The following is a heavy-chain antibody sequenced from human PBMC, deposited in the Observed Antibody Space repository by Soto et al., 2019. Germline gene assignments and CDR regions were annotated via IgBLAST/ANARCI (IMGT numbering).Heavy chain of an antibody. V-gene: IGHV4-34*01. CDR2: INHSGST. CDR1: GGSFSGYY. J-gene: IGHJ4*02. D-gene: IGHD6-19*01. CDR3: ARATRYSSGWYYFDY. Sequence: ETLSLTCAVYGGSFSGYYWSWIRQPPGKGLEWIGEINHSGSTNYNPSLKSRVTISVDTSKNQFSLKLSSVTAADTAVYYCARATRYSSGWYYFDYWGQGTLVTVSS.